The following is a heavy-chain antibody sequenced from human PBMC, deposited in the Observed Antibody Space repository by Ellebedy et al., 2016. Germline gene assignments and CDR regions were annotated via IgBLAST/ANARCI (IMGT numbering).Heavy chain of an antibody. CDR3: AKSAAYYFGSGRENFDS. CDR1: GFTFSKFA. V-gene: IGHV3-23*02. D-gene: IGHD3-10*01. CDR2: IIGSGDAT. Sequence: GGSLRLXXSASGFTFSKFAMIWVRLAPGKGLEWVSGIIGSGDATYYGDSVKGRFTISRDNSKNTLFLSMSSLRAEDTAIYYCAKSAAYYFGSGRENFDSWGQGILVTVSS. J-gene: IGHJ4*02.